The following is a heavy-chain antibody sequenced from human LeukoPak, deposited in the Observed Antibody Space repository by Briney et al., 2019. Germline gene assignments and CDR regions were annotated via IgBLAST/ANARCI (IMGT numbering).Heavy chain of an antibody. D-gene: IGHD5-12*01. CDR1: GGSISSYY. J-gene: IGHJ4*02. V-gene: IGHV4-59*01. CDR2: IYYSGST. Sequence: PSETLSLTCTVSGGSISSYYWSWIRQPPGKGLEGIGYIYYSGSTYYNPSLKSRVTISVPPSKNQSSLKLSSVPAAATAVYSCARLSAYDWESFYDYWGQGTLVTVSS. CDR3: ARLSAYDWESFYDY.